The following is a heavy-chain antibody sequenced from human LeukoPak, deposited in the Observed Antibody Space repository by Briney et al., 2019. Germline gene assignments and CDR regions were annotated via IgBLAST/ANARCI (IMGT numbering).Heavy chain of an antibody. D-gene: IGHD6-19*01. CDR2: ISYDGSNR. CDR3: AKGPDSSGWYGRFDY. V-gene: IGHV3-30*04. CDR1: GFTFSSCA. J-gene: IGHJ4*02. Sequence: PGGSLRLSCAASGFTFSSCAMHWVRQAPGKGLEWVAVISYDGSNRYYADSVKGRFTISRDNSKNTLYLQMNSLRAEDTAVYYCAKGPDSSGWYGRFDYWGQGTLVTVSS.